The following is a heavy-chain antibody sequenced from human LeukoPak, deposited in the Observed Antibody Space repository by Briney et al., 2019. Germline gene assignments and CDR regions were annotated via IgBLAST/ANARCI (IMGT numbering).Heavy chain of an antibody. CDR2: INHSGST. Sequence: PSETLSLTCAVYGGSFSGYYWSWIRQPPGKGLEGIGEINHSGSTNYNPSLKSRVTISVDTSKNQFSLKLSSVTAADTAVYYCAREGPDSGGKRILEQDAFDYWGQGTMVTVSS. V-gene: IGHV4-34*01. D-gene: IGHD4-23*01. CDR3: AREGPDSGGKRILEQDAFDY. CDR1: GGSFSGYY. J-gene: IGHJ3*01.